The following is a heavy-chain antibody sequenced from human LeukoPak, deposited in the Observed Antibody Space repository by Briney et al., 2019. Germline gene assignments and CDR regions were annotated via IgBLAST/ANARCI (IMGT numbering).Heavy chain of an antibody. J-gene: IGHJ4*02. Sequence: ESLKISCKGSGYSFTSYWISWVRQMPGKGLEWIGSISYSGSTNYSPSLEGRVTMSVDTSKNQFSLKLRAVTAADTAVYFCARQELSYGSGSHFDYWGQGILVTVSS. D-gene: IGHD3-16*02. CDR3: ARQELSYGSGSHFDY. V-gene: IGHV4-59*08. CDR1: GYSFTSYW. CDR2: ISYSGST.